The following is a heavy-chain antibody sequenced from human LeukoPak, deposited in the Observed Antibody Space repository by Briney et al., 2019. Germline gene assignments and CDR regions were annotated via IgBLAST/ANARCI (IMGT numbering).Heavy chain of an antibody. D-gene: IGHD2-21*02. CDR3: TREAVTANGYFDY. V-gene: IGHV3-15*01. CDR1: GFTFSTYE. Sequence: PGGSLRLSCAASGFTFSTYEMSWVRQAPGKGLEWVGRIKSKTDGGTTDYAAPVKGRFTISRDDSKNTLYLQMNSLKTEDTAVYYCTREAVTANGYFDYWGQGTLVTVSS. J-gene: IGHJ4*02. CDR2: IKSKTDGGTT.